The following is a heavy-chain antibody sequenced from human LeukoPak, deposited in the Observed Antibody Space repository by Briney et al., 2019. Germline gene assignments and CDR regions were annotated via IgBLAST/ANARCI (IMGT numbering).Heavy chain of an antibody. Sequence: GRSLRLSCAASGFTFSSYAMHWVRQAPGKGLEWVAVISYDGSNKYYADSVKGRFTISRDNSKNTLYLQMNSLRAEDTAVYYCARGATYYYGSRSSQFDYWGQGTLVTVSS. J-gene: IGHJ4*02. D-gene: IGHD3-10*01. CDR1: GFTFSSYA. CDR2: ISYDGSNK. V-gene: IGHV3-30*04. CDR3: ARGATYYYGSRSSQFDY.